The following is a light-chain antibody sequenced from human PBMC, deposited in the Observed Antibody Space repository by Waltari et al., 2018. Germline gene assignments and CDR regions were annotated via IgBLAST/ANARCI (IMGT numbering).Light chain of an antibody. V-gene: IGLV1-47*01. J-gene: IGLJ3*02. CDR2: KNN. CDR3: AAWDDSLSSLV. Sequence: QSVLTQPPSASGTPGQRVTISCSGSSSNIGNNYVYWYQHLPGAAPKLLIFKNNQRPAGVPDRFSDSKSGTSASLAISGLRSEDEADHYCAAWDDSLSSLVFGGGTKLSVL. CDR1: SSNIGNNY.